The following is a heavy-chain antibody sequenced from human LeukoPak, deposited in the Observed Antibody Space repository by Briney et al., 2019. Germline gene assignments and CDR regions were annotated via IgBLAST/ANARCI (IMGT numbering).Heavy chain of an antibody. J-gene: IGHJ4*02. Sequence: ASVTVSCTASGYTLTNYALNWVRQAPGQGLEWMGWINTNTGNPTYAQGFTGRFVFSLDTSVNTAYLQISSLKAEDTAIYYCARVQGYCSTTSCYPHYWGQGTLVTVSS. V-gene: IGHV7-4-1*02. D-gene: IGHD2-2*01. CDR1: GYTLTNYA. CDR3: ARVQGYCSTTSCYPHY. CDR2: INTNTGNP.